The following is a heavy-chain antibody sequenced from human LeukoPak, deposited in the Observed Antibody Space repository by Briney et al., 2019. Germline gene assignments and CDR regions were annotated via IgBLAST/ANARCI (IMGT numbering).Heavy chain of an antibody. D-gene: IGHD3-3*01. V-gene: IGHV3-66*02. CDR2: IYSGGST. CDR1: EFTFSSNY. CDR3: ARVNAPFWSGSMDV. Sequence: GGSLRLSCAASEFTFSSNYMNWVRQAPGKGLEWVSVIYSGGSTYYSDSVKGRFAISRDNSKNTLYLQMNSLRAEDTAVYYCARVNAPFWSGSMDVWGKGTTVTVSS. J-gene: IGHJ6*03.